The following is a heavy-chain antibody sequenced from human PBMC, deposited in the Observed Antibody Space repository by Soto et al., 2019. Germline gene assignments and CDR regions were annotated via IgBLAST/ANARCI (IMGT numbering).Heavy chain of an antibody. CDR2: IYYSGST. J-gene: IGHJ4*02. CDR3: AGHGYSSSPRGVGY. Sequence: QVQLQESGPGLVKPSQTLSLTCTVSGGSISTGGYYWSWIRQHPGKGLDWIGYIYYSGSTYYNLSLKSLVIKSVDTSKNQFSLQLSSVTSADTAVYSCAGHGYSSSPRGVGYWGQGTLVIVSS. CDR1: GGSISTGGYY. D-gene: IGHD6-13*01. V-gene: IGHV4-31*01.